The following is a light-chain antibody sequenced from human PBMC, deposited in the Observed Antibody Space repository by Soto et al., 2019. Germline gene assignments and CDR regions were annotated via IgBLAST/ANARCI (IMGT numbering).Light chain of an antibody. CDR2: DVS. CDR1: SSDVGAYNY. CDR3: SSYTSISTVV. Sequence: QSVLTQPASVSGSPGQSITISCTGTSSDVGAYNYVSWYQHHPGKAPKLLIYDVSHRPSGVSNRFSGSKSGTTASLTISGLQAEDEADYYYSSYTSISTVVFGGGTKLTVL. J-gene: IGLJ3*02. V-gene: IGLV2-14*03.